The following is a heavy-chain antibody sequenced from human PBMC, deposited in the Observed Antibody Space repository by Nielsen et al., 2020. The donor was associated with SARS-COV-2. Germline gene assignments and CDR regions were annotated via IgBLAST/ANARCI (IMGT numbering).Heavy chain of an antibody. D-gene: IGHD5-18*01. CDR2: IDPDSGGT. CDR1: GGALTLFS. V-gene: IGHV1-2*04. J-gene: IGHJ4*02. CDR3: ARDQKGSFRYTY. Sequence: ASVKVSCKVSGGALTLFSMHWVRQAPGQGLEWMGWIDPDSGGTNYAQKFRDWVTMTRDTSITTAYMELSRLTSDDTAVYYCARDQKGSFRYTYWGQGTLVTVSS.